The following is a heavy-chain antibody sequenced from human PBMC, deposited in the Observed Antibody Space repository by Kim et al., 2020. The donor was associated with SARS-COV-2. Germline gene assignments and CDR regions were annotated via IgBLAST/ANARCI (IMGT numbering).Heavy chain of an antibody. CDR3: ARGKRRFFDWKYFDS. V-gene: IGHV3-43*01. D-gene: IGHD3-9*01. J-gene: IGHJ4*02. CDR1: GFTFDDYT. CDR2: ISRDGGST. Sequence: GGSLRLSCVGSGFTFDDYTMHWVRQVPGKGLEWVSLISRDGGSTYYADSVKGRFTISRDNSKNSLYLQMYSLRTEDTALYYCARGKRRFFDWKYFDSWGQGTLVTVSS.